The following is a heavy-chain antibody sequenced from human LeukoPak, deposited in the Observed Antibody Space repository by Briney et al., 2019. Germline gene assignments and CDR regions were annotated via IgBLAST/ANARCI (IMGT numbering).Heavy chain of an antibody. CDR2: IDWDDDK. J-gene: IGHJ4*02. D-gene: IGHD3-10*01. CDR1: GFSLSTSGMC. Sequence: SGPALVKPTQTLTLTCTVSGFSLSTSGMCVSWIRQPPGKALEWLARIDWDDDKYYSTFLKTGLTISKDTSKNQVVLTMTNMDPLDTATYYCARTRYYGSGSLCFDYWGQGALVTVSS. CDR3: ARTRYYGSGSLCFDY. V-gene: IGHV2-70*11.